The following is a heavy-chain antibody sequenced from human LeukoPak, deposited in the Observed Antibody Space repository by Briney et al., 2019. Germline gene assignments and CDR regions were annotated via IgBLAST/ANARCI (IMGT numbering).Heavy chain of an antibody. D-gene: IGHD1-1*01. V-gene: IGHV4-34*01. CDR3: ASGRAGTTSREGSGNWFDP. Sequence: SETLSLTCAVYGGSFSGYYWSWIRQPPGKGLEWIGEINHSGSTNYNPSLKSRVTISVDTSKNQFSLKLSSVTAADTAVYYCASGRAGTTSREGSGNWFDPWGQGTLVTVSS. CDR2: INHSGST. CDR1: GGSFSGYY. J-gene: IGHJ5*02.